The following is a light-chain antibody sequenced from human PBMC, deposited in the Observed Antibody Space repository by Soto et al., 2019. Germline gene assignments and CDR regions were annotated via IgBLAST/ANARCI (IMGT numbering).Light chain of an antibody. CDR3: SSYVGSNIVI. V-gene: IGLV2-8*01. CDR2: EVS. CDR1: SSDVGAYNF. Sequence: QSALTQPPSASGSPGQSVTISCTGTSSDVGAYNFVSWYQQHPGKAPKLMIDEVSKRPSGVPDRFSCSKSGNTASLTVSGLQAEDEADYYCSSYVGSNIVIFGGGTKLTVL. J-gene: IGLJ2*01.